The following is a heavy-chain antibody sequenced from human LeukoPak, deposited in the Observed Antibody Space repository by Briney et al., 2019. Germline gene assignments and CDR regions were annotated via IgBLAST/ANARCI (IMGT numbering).Heavy chain of an antibody. CDR3: ARETCGGDCYSRYYFDH. CDR2: INPSGGST. D-gene: IGHD2-21*02. V-gene: IGHV1-46*01. Sequence: ASVKVSCKASGYTFTSYYMHWVRQAPGQGLEWMGIINPSGGSTSYAQKFQGRVSMTRDMSTSTVYMELSSLRSEDTAVYYCARETCGGDCYSRYYFDHWGQGTLVTVSS. CDR1: GYTFTSYY. J-gene: IGHJ4*02.